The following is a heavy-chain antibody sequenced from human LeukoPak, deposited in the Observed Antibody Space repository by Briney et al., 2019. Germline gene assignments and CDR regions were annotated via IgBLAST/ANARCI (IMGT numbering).Heavy chain of an antibody. CDR3: ARTGYSSSWYLLYYYGMDV. Sequence: PETLSLTCAVYGGSFSGYYWSWIRQPPGKGLEWIGEINHSGSTNYNPSLKSRVTISVDTSKNQFSLKLSSVTAADTAVYYCARTGYSSSWYLLYYYGMDVWGQGTTVTVSS. V-gene: IGHV4-34*01. CDR2: INHSGST. J-gene: IGHJ6*02. CDR1: GGSFSGYY. D-gene: IGHD6-13*01.